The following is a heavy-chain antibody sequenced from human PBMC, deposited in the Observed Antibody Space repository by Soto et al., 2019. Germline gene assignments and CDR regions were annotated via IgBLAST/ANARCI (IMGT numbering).Heavy chain of an antibody. CDR3: ARWGTRGGLDV. D-gene: IGHD3-16*01. CDR1: GFTFRSYV. J-gene: IGHJ4*02. V-gene: IGHV3-33*05. Sequence: QVQLVESGGGVVQPGTSLRLSCVGSGFTFRSYVIHWVRQAPGKGLEWVALTSYDGSNNFYGDSVKGRFTISRHNSRNTVELQMAGLRFKDTVFYYCARWGTRGGLDVWGQGTLVSVSS. CDR2: TSYDGSNN.